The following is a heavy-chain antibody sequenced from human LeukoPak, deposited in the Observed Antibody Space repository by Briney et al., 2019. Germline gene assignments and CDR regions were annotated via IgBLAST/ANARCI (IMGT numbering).Heavy chain of an antibody. J-gene: IGHJ5*02. CDR1: GFSLSTTRVG. CDR2: IYWNDDN. D-gene: IGHD2-15*01. CDR3: AHTDRTVAATGSSAVRWFDP. V-gene: IGHV2-5*01. Sequence: SGPTLVKPTQTLTLTCTFSGFSLSTTRVGVAWIHQPPGYALEWLALIYWNDDNSYNRSLKRRLTITKDVSKNQVVLTMTNMDPVDTATYYCAHTDRTVAATGSSAVRWFDPWGQGTLVTVSS.